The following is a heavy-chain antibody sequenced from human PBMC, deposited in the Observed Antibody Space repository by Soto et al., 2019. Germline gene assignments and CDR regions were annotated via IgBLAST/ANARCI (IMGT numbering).Heavy chain of an antibody. V-gene: IGHV3-9*01. D-gene: IGHD3-9*01. CDR1: GFTFDDYA. CDR3: TKVAAYSKVQFDY. Sequence: EVQLVESGGGLVQPGRSLRLSCAASGFTFDDYAMHWVRQAPGKGLEWVSGISWNSGIIAYADSVKGRFTISRDNAKNSLFLQMNSLRAEDTALYYCTKVAAYSKVQFDYWGQGTLVTVSS. CDR2: ISWNSGII. J-gene: IGHJ4*02.